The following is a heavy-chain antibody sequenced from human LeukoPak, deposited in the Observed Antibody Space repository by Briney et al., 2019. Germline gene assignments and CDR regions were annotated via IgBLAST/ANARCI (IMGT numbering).Heavy chain of an antibody. D-gene: IGHD5-12*01. Sequence: SETLSLTCIVSGGTISSSSYYWGWIRQPPGKGLEWIGSIYYSGSTYYNPSLKSRVTISVDTSKNQFSLKLSSVTAADTAVYYCARVVEWLLCPDYWGQGTLVTVSS. CDR2: IYYSGST. CDR1: GGTISSSSYY. J-gene: IGHJ4*02. CDR3: ARVVEWLLCPDY. V-gene: IGHV4-39*07.